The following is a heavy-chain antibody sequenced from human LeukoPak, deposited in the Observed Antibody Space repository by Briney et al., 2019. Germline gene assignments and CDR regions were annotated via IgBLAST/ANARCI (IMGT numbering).Heavy chain of an antibody. Sequence: GGSLRLSCAASGFTFSSYSMNWVRQAPGKGLEWASSISSSSSYIYYADSVKGRFTISRDNAKNSLYLQMNSLRAEDTAVYYCARDGAHRYCTNSVCTKGYYYYGMDVWGQGTTVTVSS. CDR2: ISSSSSYI. J-gene: IGHJ6*02. CDR1: GFTFSSYS. V-gene: IGHV3-21*01. CDR3: ARDGAHRYCTNSVCTKGYYYYGMDV. D-gene: IGHD2-8*01.